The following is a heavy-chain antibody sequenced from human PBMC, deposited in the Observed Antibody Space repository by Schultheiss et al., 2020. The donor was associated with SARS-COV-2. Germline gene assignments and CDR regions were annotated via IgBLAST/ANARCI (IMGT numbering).Heavy chain of an antibody. Sequence: SETLSLTCTVSGGSISSYYWSWIRQPPGKGLEWIGYIYYSGSTNYNPSLKSRVTISVDKSKNQFSLKLSSVTAADTAVYYCAVVNSLRGVDYWGQGTTVTVSS. CDR3: AVVNSLRGVDY. D-gene: IGHD4-23*01. CDR2: IYYSGST. V-gene: IGHV4-59*08. J-gene: IGHJ6*02. CDR1: GGSISSYY.